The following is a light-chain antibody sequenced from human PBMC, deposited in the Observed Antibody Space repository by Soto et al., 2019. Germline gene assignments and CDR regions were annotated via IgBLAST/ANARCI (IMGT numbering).Light chain of an antibody. CDR3: CSYAGSSTL. Sequence: ALTQPASVSGSPGQSITISCTGTSSDVGSYNLVSWYQQHPGKAPKLMIYEVSKRPSGVSNRFSGSKSGNTASLTISGLQAEDEADYYCCSYAGSSTLFGTGTRSPS. CDR1: SSDVGSYNL. CDR2: EVS. J-gene: IGLJ1*01. V-gene: IGLV2-23*02.